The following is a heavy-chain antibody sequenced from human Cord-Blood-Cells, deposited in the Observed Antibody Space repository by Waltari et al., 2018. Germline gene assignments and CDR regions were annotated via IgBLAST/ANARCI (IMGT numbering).Heavy chain of an antibody. CDR3: ARVSRTEYCSSTSCYAFDI. V-gene: IGHV1-3*01. CDR2: INAGNRNT. J-gene: IGHJ3*02. Sequence: QVQLVQSGAEVKKPGASVKVSCKASGYTFTSYAMHWVRQAPGQRLGWMGWINAGNRNTKDSQKFQGRVTITRDTAASTAYMELSSLRSEDTAVYYCARVSRTEYCSSTSCYAFDIWGQGTMVTVSS. CDR1: GYTFTSYA. D-gene: IGHD2-2*01.